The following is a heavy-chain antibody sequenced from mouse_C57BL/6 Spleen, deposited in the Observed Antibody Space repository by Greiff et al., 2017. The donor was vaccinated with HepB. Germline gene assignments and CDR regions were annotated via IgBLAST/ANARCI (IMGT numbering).Heavy chain of an antibody. J-gene: IGHJ3*01. V-gene: IGHV1-80*01. D-gene: IGHD2-3*01. Sequence: VQLQQSGAELVKPGASVKISCKASGYAFSSYWMNWVKQRPGKGLEWIGQIYPGDGDTNYNGKFKGKATLTADKSSSTAYMQLSSLTSDDSAVYFCARSGDGYLFAYWGQGTLVTVSA. CDR1: GYAFSSYW. CDR3: ARSGDGYLFAY. CDR2: IYPGDGDT.